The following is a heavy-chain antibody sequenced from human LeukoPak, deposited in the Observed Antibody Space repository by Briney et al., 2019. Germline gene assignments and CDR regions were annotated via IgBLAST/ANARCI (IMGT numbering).Heavy chain of an antibody. Sequence: GGSLRLSCAASGFTFSIYGMHWVRQAPGKRLEWVSSVYSGTTTYYAESAKGRFTISRDNSQNTLYLQMNSLRVEDTAVYYCARDRGRGKLLLDYWGQGTLVTVSS. V-gene: IGHV3-66*01. CDR1: GFTFSIYG. J-gene: IGHJ4*02. CDR2: VYSGTTT. D-gene: IGHD2-15*01. CDR3: ARDRGRGKLLLDY.